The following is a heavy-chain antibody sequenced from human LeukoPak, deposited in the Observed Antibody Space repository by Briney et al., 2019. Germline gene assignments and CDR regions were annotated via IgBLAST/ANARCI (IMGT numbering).Heavy chain of an antibody. D-gene: IGHD3-10*02. CDR2: IISSSSSYI. CDR3: AELGITMIGGV. CDR1: GFTFCCYT. Sequence: GGSLRLSCATSGFTFCCYTMNWVRQAPGKGLEWVSSIISSSSSYIYYADSVKGRFTISRDNAKNSLYLQMNSLRAEDTAVYYCAELGITMIGGVWGKGTTVTISS. V-gene: IGHV3-21*01. J-gene: IGHJ6*04.